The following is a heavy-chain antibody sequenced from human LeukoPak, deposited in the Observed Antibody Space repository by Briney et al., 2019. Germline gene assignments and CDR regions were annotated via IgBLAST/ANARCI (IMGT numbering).Heavy chain of an antibody. Sequence: SETLSLTCTVSGYSISSGYYWGWIRQPPGKGLEWIGSIYHSGSTYYNPSLKSRVTISVDTSKNQFSLKLSSVTAADTAIYYCTREYGFMTTVFHAFDIWGQGTVVTVSS. CDR3: TREYGFMTTVFHAFDI. CDR2: IYHSGST. D-gene: IGHD4-17*01. CDR1: GYSISSGYY. J-gene: IGHJ3*02. V-gene: IGHV4-38-2*02.